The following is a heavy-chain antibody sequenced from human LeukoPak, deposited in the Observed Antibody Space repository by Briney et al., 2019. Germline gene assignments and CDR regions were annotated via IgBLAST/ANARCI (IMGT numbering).Heavy chain of an antibody. J-gene: IGHJ6*03. V-gene: IGHV3-48*04. D-gene: IGHD2-15*01. CDR1: GFTFSSYA. Sequence: GGSLRLSCAASGFTFSSYAMSWVRQAPGKGLEWVSYISSSGSTIYYADSVKGRFTISRDNAKNSLYLQMNSLRAEDTAVYYCARVLRYCTGGNCYSGGLGYMDVWGKGTTVTISS. CDR3: ARVLRYCTGGNCYSGGLGYMDV. CDR2: ISSSGSTI.